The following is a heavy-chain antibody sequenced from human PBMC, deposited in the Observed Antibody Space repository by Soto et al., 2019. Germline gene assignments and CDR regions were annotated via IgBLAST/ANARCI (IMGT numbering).Heavy chain of an antibody. CDR3: ARVGPVGATSEYFQH. J-gene: IGHJ1*01. D-gene: IGHD1-26*01. Sequence: QVQLQESGPGLVKPSQTLSLTCTVSGGSISSGDYYWSWIRQPPGKGLEWIGYIHYIGSTYYNPSLKSRVTIXXDXSXXQFSLKLNSVTAADTAVYYCARVGPVGATSEYFQHWGQGTLVTVSS. V-gene: IGHV4-30-4*01. CDR2: IHYIGST. CDR1: GGSISSGDYY.